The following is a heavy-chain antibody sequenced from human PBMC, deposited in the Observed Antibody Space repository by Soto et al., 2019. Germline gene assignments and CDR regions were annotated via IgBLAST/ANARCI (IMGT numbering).Heavy chain of an antibody. CDR1: GFTFSSYW. D-gene: IGHD3-3*01. J-gene: IGHJ6*02. Sequence: GGSLRLSCAASGFTFSSYWMSWVRQAPGKGLEWVANIKQDGSEKYYVDSVKGRFTISRDNAKNSLYLQMNSLRAEDTAVYYCAREYVLRFLEWLSQPYYGMDVWGQGTTVTVSS. V-gene: IGHV3-7*01. CDR3: AREYVLRFLEWLSQPYYGMDV. CDR2: IKQDGSEK.